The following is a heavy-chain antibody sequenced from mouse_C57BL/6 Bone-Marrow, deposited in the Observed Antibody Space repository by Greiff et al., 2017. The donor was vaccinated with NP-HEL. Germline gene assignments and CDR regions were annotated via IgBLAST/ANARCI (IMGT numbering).Heavy chain of an antibody. V-gene: IGHV14-2*01. CDR3: ARRGNDYDAWFAY. CDR1: GFNIKDYY. D-gene: IGHD2-4*01. CDR2: IDPEDGET. Sequence: EVQLQESGAELVKPGASVKLSCTASGFNIKDYYMHWVKQRTEQGLEWIGRIDPEDGETKYAPKFQGKATITADTSSNTAYLQLSSLTSEDTAVYYCARRGNDYDAWFAYWGQGTLVTVSA. J-gene: IGHJ3*01.